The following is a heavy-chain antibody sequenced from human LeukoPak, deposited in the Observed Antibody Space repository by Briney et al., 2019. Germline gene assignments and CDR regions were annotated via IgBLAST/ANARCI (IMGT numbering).Heavy chain of an antibody. V-gene: IGHV3-48*01. CDR3: VRNFQGMDV. J-gene: IGHJ6*02. CDR2: ISSSSSTI. CDR1: GFTFSAYS. Sequence: HSGGSLRLSCAVSGFTFSAYSMNWVRQAPGKGLEWVSYISSSSSTIYYADSVKGRFTISRDKAKNSLNLQMNSLRAEDTAEYYCVRNFQGMDVWGQGTTVTVSS. D-gene: IGHD1-7*01.